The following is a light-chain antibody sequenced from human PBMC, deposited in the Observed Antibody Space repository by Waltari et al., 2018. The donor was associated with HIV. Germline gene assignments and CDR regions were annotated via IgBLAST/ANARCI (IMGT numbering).Light chain of an antibody. V-gene: IGLV2-14*03. J-gene: IGLJ2*01. CDR1: RSDVGGYNY. CDR3: SSYTIKSTLE. Sequence: QSALTQPASVSGSPGQSITISCTGTRSDVGGYNYVSWYQQHPGEAPKLIIYDVSNRPSGVSNRCSGSKSGNTASLTISVLQAEDEADYYCSSYTIKSTLEFGGGTKLTVL. CDR2: DVS.